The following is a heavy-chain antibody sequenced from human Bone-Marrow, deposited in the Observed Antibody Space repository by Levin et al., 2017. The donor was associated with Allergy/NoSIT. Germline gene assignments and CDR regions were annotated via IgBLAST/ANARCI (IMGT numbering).Heavy chain of an antibody. D-gene: IGHD6-13*01. V-gene: IGHV1-69*01. CDR2: IIPIFGTA. J-gene: IGHJ6*02. Sequence: KISCKASGGTFSSYAISWVRQAPGQGLEWMGGIIPIFGTANYAQKFQGRVTITADESTSTAYMELSSLRSEDTAVYYCARGHRFYSSSWYIGGDYYYGMDVWGQGTTVTVSS. CDR1: GGTFSSYA. CDR3: ARGHRFYSSSWYIGGDYYYGMDV.